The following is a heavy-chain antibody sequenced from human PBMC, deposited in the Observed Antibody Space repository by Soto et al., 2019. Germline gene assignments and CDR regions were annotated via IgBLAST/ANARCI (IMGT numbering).Heavy chain of an antibody. V-gene: IGHV3-74*01. J-gene: IGHJ4*02. CDR1: GFSFSDYW. CDR2: IDTDGSTT. Sequence: EVQLVESGGGLVQPGGSLRLSCAASGFSFSDYWMHWVRQAPGKGLVWVSCIDTDGSTTTYADSVKGRFTISRDNVKITLYLQMDSLRAEDTALYYCSRGGGFSGNYLGGQGTLVTVSS. D-gene: IGHD1-26*01. CDR3: SRGGGFSGNYL.